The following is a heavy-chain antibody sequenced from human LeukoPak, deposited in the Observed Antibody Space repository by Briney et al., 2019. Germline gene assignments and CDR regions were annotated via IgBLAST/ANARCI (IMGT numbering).Heavy chain of an antibody. CDR1: GSSISNGGYY. CDR3: ARGQSSSWYGDYFDY. V-gene: IGHV4-31*03. J-gene: IGHJ4*02. CDR2: IYYSGST. D-gene: IGHD6-13*01. Sequence: SQTLYLTCTVSGSSISNGGYYGSWIRQHPGKGLELIGYIYYSGSTYYNPSLKSRVTISVDTSKNQFSLKLSSVTAADTAVYYCARGQSSSWYGDYFDYWGQGTLVTVSS.